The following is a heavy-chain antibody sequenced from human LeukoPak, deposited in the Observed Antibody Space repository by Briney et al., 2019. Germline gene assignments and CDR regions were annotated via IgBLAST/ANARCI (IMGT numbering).Heavy chain of an antibody. CDR1: GYTFTSYY. CDR2: INPNSGGT. D-gene: IGHD3-22*01. Sequence: ASVKVSCKASGYTFTSYYMHWVRQAPGQGLEWMGWINPNSGGTNYAQKFQGRVTMTRDTSISTAYMELSRLRSDDTAVYYCARAGSGNYYFDYWGQGTLVTVSS. V-gene: IGHV1-2*02. CDR3: ARAGSGNYYFDY. J-gene: IGHJ4*02.